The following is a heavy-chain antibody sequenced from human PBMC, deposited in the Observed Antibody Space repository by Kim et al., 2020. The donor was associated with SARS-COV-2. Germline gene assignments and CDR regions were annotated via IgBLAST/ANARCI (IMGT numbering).Heavy chain of an antibody. V-gene: IGHV3-15*01. CDR2: IKSKTDGGTT. J-gene: IGHJ6*02. CDR3: TTEYSTAVAIRVDYYYGMDV. D-gene: IGHD6-19*01. Sequence: GGSLRLSCAASGFTFSNAWMSWVRQAPGKGLEWVGRIKSKTDGGTTDYAAPVKGRFTISRDDSKNTLYLQMNSLKTEDTAVYYCTTEYSTAVAIRVDYYYGMDVWGQGTTVRVSS. CDR1: GFTFSNAW.